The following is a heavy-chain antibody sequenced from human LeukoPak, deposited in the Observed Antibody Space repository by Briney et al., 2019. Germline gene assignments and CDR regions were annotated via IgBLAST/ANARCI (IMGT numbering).Heavy chain of an antibody. CDR1: GDSVSSGGYY. D-gene: IGHD6-13*01. CDR2: IFYSGST. V-gene: IGHV4-30-4*08. J-gene: IGHJ4*02. Sequence: SLTLSLTCAVSGDSVSSGGYYWTWIRQPPGKGLEWIGYIFYSGSTDYNPSLKSRVTISVDTSKNQFSLRLTSVTAADTAVYYCARLKPYSSTSAYYFDYWGQGTLVTVSS. CDR3: ARLKPYSSTSAYYFDY.